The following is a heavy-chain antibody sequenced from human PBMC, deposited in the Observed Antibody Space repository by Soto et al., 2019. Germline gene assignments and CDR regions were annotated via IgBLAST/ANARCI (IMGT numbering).Heavy chain of an antibody. J-gene: IGHJ4*02. CDR1: GGTFRSYA. CDR3: ERGGAHIPLDY. V-gene: IGHV1-69*01. Sequence: QVQLVQSGAEVKTPGSSVKVYCKASGGTFRSYALSWLRQAPRQGLECMGGIIPIFGTANYSQKFHSRVTITADEATRTAYLELSSLRPEDPAVYYCERGGAHIPLDYWGEGALVTFSS. CDR2: IIPIFGTA. D-gene: IGHD2-21*01.